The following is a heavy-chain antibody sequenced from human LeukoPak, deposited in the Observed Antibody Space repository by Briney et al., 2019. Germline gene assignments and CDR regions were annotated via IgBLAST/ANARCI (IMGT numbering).Heavy chain of an antibody. Sequence: SQTLSLTCAISGDSVSSNSAAWNWIRQSPSRGLEWLGRTYYRSKWYNDYAVSVKSQITINPDTSKNQFSLQLNSVTPEDTAVYYCARDIVVVVAATDHYYYYGMDVWGQGTTVTVSS. CDR1: GDSVSSNSAA. V-gene: IGHV6-1*01. CDR2: TYYRSKWYN. J-gene: IGHJ6*02. D-gene: IGHD2-15*01. CDR3: ARDIVVVVAATDHYYYYGMDV.